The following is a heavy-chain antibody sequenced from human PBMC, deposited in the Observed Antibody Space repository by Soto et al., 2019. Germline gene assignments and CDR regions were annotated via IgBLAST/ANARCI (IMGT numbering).Heavy chain of an antibody. J-gene: IGHJ3*02. V-gene: IGHV4-59*01. CDR2: IYYSGST. Sequence: QVQLQESGPGLVKPSETLSLTCTVSGGSISSYYWSWIRQPPGKGLEWIGYIYYSGSTNYNPSLKSRVPISVDTSKNQFSLKLSSVTAADTAVYYCARGRYFDWLPLGDAFDIWGQGTMVTVSS. D-gene: IGHD3-9*01. CDR3: ARGRYFDWLPLGDAFDI. CDR1: GGSISSYY.